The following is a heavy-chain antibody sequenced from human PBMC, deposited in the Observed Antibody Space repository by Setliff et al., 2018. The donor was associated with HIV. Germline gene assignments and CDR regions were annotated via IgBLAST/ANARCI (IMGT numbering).Heavy chain of an antibody. D-gene: IGHD1-1*01. CDR3: ARGGDWDDCYYMDV. V-gene: IGHV3-21*01. J-gene: IGHJ6*03. Sequence: GGSLRLSCAASGFTFSSYSMNWVRQAPGKGLEWVSSISSSSSYIYYADSVKGRFTISRDNAKNSLYLQMNSLRAEDTAVYYCARGGDWDDCYYMDVWGKGTTVTVSS. CDR2: ISSSSSYI. CDR1: GFTFSSYS.